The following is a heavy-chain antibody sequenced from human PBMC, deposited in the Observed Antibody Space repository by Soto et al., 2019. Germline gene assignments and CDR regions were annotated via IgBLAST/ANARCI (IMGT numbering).Heavy chain of an antibody. V-gene: IGHV4-31*03. J-gene: IGHJ6*02. D-gene: IGHD3-3*01. CDR1: GGSISSGGYY. CDR3: ARDRITIFGVVGKSYYYYGMDV. CDR2: IYYSGST. Sequence: TLSLTCTVSGGSISSGGYYWSWIRQHPGKGLEWIGYIYYSGSTYYNPSLKSRVTISVDTSKNQFSLKLSSVTAADTAVYYCARDRITIFGVVGKSYYYYGMDVWGQGTTVTVSS.